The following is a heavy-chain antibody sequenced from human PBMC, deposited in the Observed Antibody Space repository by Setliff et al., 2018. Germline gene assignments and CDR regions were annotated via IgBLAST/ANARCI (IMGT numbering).Heavy chain of an antibody. CDR1: GFTFSSYG. CDR2: ISYDGSNK. Sequence: GGSLRLSCAASGFTFSSYGMHWVRQAPGKGLEWVAVISYDGSNKYYVDSVKGRFTISRDNAKNSLYLQMNSLRAEDTAVYYCASLYYDSSGYEYFQHWGQGTLVTVSS. J-gene: IGHJ1*01. D-gene: IGHD3-22*01. CDR3: ASLYYDSSGYEYFQH. V-gene: IGHV3-30*03.